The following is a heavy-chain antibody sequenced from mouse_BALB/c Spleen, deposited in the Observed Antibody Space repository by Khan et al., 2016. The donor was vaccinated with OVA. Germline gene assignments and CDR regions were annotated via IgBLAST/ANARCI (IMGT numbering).Heavy chain of an antibody. V-gene: IGHV5-6-4*01. Sequence: VQLKQSGGDLVRPGGSLKLSCAASGFSFSTYSMSWVRQTPEKRLEWVATLSSGGSYTYSPDSVKGRFTISRDNAKNTLYLQMSSLKSEDTAMYYCTRQRGYYGYNPYFDYWGQGTTLTVSS. CDR3: TRQRGYYGYNPYFDY. CDR1: GFSFSTYS. CDR2: LSSGGSYT. J-gene: IGHJ2*01. D-gene: IGHD1-1*01.